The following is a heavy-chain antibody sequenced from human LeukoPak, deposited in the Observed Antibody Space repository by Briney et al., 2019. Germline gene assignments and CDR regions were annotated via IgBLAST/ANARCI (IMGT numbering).Heavy chain of an antibody. J-gene: IGHJ5*02. D-gene: IGHD5-18*01. CDR3: AATASNWFDP. Sequence: SETLSLTCTVSGGSISSGDFYWPWIRQPPGKGLEWIGYIYYSGNTYYNPSLKSQFPISVDTSKNQCCLKLSSVTAADTAVYYCAATASNWFDPWGQGTRVTVSS. V-gene: IGHV4-30-4*08. CDR1: GGSISSGDFY. CDR2: IYYSGNT.